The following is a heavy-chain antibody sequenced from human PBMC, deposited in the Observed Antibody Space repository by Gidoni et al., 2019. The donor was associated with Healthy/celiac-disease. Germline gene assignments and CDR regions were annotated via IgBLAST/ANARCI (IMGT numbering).Heavy chain of an antibody. CDR1: GFSFSSYA. CDR3: AADRRQQLPLDY. Sequence: EVQLLESGGGLVQPGGSLRLSCAASGFSFSSYAMSWVRQAPGKGLGWVSAISGSGGSTYYADSVKGRFTISRDNSKNTLYLQMNSLRAEDTAVYYCAADRRQQLPLDYWGQGTLVTVSS. V-gene: IGHV3-23*01. J-gene: IGHJ4*02. D-gene: IGHD6-13*01. CDR2: ISGSGGST.